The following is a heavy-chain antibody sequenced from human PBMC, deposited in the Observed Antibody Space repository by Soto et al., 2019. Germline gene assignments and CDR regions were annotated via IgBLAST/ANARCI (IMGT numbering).Heavy chain of an antibody. D-gene: IGHD3-22*01. V-gene: IGHV3-15*01. CDR3: TTDSWYYYDIRSYYSLRIAFDF. Sequence: GGSLRLSCAASGFTFSNAWMSWVRQAPGKGLEWVGRIKSKTDGGTTDYAAPVKGRFTISRDDSKDTLYLQMNSLKTKSTAVYYCTTDSWYYYDIRSYYSLRIAFDFWGQGTLVTVSS. CDR1: GFTFSNAW. J-gene: IGHJ4*02. CDR2: IKSKTDGGTT.